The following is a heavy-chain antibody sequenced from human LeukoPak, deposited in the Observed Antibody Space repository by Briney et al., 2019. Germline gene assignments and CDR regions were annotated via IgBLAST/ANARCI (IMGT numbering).Heavy chain of an antibody. CDR2: IYYSGST. CDR1: GGSISSSSYY. Sequence: PSETLSLTCTVSGGSISSSSYYWGWIRQPPGKELEWIGSIYYSGSTYYNPSLKSRVTISVDTSKNQFSLKLSSVTAADTAVYYCARGAVVVPAARFDPWGQGTLVTVSS. D-gene: IGHD2-2*01. J-gene: IGHJ5*02. V-gene: IGHV4-39*07. CDR3: ARGAVVVPAARFDP.